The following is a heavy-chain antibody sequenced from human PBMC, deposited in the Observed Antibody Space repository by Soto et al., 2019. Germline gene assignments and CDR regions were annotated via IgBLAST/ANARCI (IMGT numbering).Heavy chain of an antibody. Sequence: QVQLVQSGAEVKKPGASVKVSCKASGYTFTSYGISWVRQAPGQGLEWMGWISAYNGNTNYAQKLQGRVTMTTDTSTSKAYMELRSLRSDDTAVDYCARVGSIVGAPDPNFDYWGQGTLVTVSS. J-gene: IGHJ4*02. D-gene: IGHD1-26*01. CDR3: ARVGSIVGAPDPNFDY. V-gene: IGHV1-18*01. CDR2: ISAYNGNT. CDR1: GYTFTSYG.